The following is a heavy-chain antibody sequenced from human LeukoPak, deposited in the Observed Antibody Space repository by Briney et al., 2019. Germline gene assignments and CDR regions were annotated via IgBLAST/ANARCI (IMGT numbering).Heavy chain of an antibody. CDR1: GFTFSNYW. Sequence: GGSLRLSCAASGFTFSNYWMHWVRQAPGKGLVWVSRINSDGINTSYADSVKGRFTISRDNAKNTLYLQMNSLRAEDTAVYYCARDEVGGSGSYYPYFDYWGQGTLVTVSS. CDR2: INSDGINT. CDR3: ARDEVGGSGSYYPYFDY. V-gene: IGHV3-74*01. D-gene: IGHD3-10*01. J-gene: IGHJ4*02.